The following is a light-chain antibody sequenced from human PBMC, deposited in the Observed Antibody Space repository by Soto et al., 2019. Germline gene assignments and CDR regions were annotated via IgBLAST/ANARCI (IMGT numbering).Light chain of an antibody. CDR3: QQYGSSPLT. V-gene: IGKV3-20*01. CDR1: QSVSSSY. Sequence: EIVLTQSPGSLSLSPGGRGTLSCRASQSVSSSYLAWYQQKPGQAPRLLIYGASSRATGIPDRFSGSGSGTDFTLTISRLEPQDFAVYYCQQYGSSPLTFGGGTKVDIK. CDR2: GAS. J-gene: IGKJ4*01.